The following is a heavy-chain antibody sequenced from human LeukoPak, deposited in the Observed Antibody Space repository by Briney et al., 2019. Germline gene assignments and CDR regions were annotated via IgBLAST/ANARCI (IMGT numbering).Heavy chain of an antibody. D-gene: IGHD3-10*01. Sequence: ASVKVSCKTSGYTFANYDINWVRQATGQGLEWMGWMNPNSGNTGFAQNLQGRLTMTRDTSISTAYMDLSSLRSEDTAVYFCVRGDTLVRGVTLLSGMDVWGQGTTVTVSS. J-gene: IGHJ6*02. CDR2: MNPNSGNT. CDR1: GYTFANYD. V-gene: IGHV1-8*01. CDR3: VRGDTLVRGVTLLSGMDV.